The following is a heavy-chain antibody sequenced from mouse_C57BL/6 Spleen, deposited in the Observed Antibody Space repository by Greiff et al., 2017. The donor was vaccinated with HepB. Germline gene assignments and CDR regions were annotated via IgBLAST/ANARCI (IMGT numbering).Heavy chain of an antibody. Sequence: QVQLQQPGAELVRPGTSVKLSCKASGYTFTSYWMHWVKQRPGQGLEWIGVIDPSDSYTNYNQKFKGKATLTVDTASSTAYMQLSSRTSEDSAVYYCARDPLITTVVATGMDYWGQGTSVTVSS. CDR2: IDPSDSYT. D-gene: IGHD1-1*01. CDR3: ARDPLITTVVATGMDY. V-gene: IGHV1-59*01. CDR1: GYTFTSYW. J-gene: IGHJ4*01.